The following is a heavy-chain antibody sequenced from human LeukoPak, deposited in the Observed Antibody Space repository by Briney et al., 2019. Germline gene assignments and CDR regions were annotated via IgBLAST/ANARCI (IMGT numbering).Heavy chain of an antibody. CDR2: IYYTGST. Sequence: SETLSLTCTVSGGSITGSSYYWAWIRQPPGKGLEWIESIYYTGSTHSNPSLKRLVTISVDTSKNQFSLKLSSVTAADTAVYYCARLKDSVVVVAATGWFAPWGQGTLVTVSS. D-gene: IGHD2-15*01. J-gene: IGHJ5*02. CDR1: GGSITGSSYY. V-gene: IGHV4-39*01. CDR3: ARLKDSVVVVAATGWFAP.